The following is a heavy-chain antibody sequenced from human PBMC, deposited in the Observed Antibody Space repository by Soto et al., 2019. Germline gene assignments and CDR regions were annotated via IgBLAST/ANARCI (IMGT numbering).Heavy chain of an antibody. CDR1: GGSINSDGYY. J-gene: IGHJ4*01. CDR3: ARESDGFGRAFDI. D-gene: IGHD3-3*01. V-gene: IGHV4-31*03. CDR2: INYSGAT. Sequence: QVHLQESGPGLVKPSQTLSLTCTVSGGSINSDGYYWSWIRQHPEKGLEWIGYINYSGATYYNPSLKSRLTISVDTSKNQFSLQLTSVIAADTALYYCARESDGFGRAFDIWGHGTLVTVSS.